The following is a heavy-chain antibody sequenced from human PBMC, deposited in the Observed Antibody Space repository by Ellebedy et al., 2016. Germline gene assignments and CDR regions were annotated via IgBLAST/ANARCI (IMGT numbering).Heavy chain of an antibody. CDR1: GYSFTSYW. CDR3: ASNDAFDI. J-gene: IGHJ3*02. V-gene: IGHV5-51*01. Sequence: GGSLRLSXKGSGYSFTSYWIGWVRQMPGKGLEWMGIIYPGDSDTRYSPSFQGQVTISADKSISTAYLQWCSLKASDTAMYYCASNDAFDIWGQGTMVTVSS. CDR2: IYPGDSDT.